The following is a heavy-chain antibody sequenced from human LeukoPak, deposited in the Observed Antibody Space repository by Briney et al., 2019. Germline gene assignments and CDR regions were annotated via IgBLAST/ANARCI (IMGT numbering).Heavy chain of an antibody. CDR2: INPNGADT. CDR3: AKDRYGDYEAPFHYYMDA. D-gene: IGHD5-12*01. Sequence: ASVKVSCKASGYTFTGYYMHWVRQAPGQRLEWMGWINPNGADTNYAQKFQGRVTTTRDTSISTAYMQLSRLRSDDTAVYYCAKDRYGDYEAPFHYYMDAWGRGTTVTVSS. CDR1: GYTFTGYY. V-gene: IGHV1-2*02. J-gene: IGHJ6*03.